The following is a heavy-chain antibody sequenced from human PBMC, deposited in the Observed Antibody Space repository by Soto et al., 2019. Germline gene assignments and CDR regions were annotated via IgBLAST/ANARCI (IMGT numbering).Heavy chain of an antibody. CDR3: ARDRLDYGDFDAFDI. CDR1: GGSISSGGYS. V-gene: IGHV4-30-2*01. J-gene: IGHJ3*02. D-gene: IGHD4-17*01. CDR2: IYHCGST. Sequence: QLQLQESGSGLVKPSQTLSLTCAVSGGSISSGGYSWSWIRQPPGKGLEWIGYIYHCGSTYYNPSLKSRVTISVDRSKNQFSLKLSSVTAADTAVYYCARDRLDYGDFDAFDIWGQGTMVTVSS.